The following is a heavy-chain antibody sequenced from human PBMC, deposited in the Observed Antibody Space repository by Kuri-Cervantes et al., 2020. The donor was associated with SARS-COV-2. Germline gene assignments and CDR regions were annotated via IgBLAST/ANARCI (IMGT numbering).Heavy chain of an antibody. CDR3: ARDMGTYYYYGMDV. D-gene: IGHD1-1*01. J-gene: IGHJ6*02. CDR2: IKANSGGT. V-gene: IGHV1-2*02. CDR1: GYSFSAYH. Sequence: ASVKVSCKASGYSFSAYHLHWVRQAPGQGLEWMGWIKANSGGTNYAQDFQGRVTMTRDTSISTAYMELSRLRSDDTAVYYCARDMGTYYYYGMDVWGQGTTVTVSS.